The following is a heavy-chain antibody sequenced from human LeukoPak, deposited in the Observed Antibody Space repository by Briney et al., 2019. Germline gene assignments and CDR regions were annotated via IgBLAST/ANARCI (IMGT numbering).Heavy chain of an antibody. J-gene: IGHJ4*02. CDR1: GYSFTSYW. D-gene: IGHD6-19*01. V-gene: IGHV5-51*01. Sequence: GESLKISCKGSGYSFTSYWIGWVRQMPGKGLEGMGIIYPGDSDTRYSPSFQGQVTISADKSISTAYLQWSSLKASDTAFFQSEGGIRDSSGWTFDYWGQGTLVTVSS. CDR2: IYPGDSDT. CDR3: EGGIRDSSGWTFDY.